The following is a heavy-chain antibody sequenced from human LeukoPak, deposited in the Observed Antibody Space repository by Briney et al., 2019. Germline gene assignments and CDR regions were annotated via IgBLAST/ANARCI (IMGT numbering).Heavy chain of an antibody. CDR2: IWYDGSNK. J-gene: IGHJ4*02. V-gene: IGHV3-33*01. Sequence: GRSLRLSCAASGFTFSSYGMHWVRQAPGKGLEWVAVIWYDGSNKYYADSVKGRFTISRDNSKNTLYLQMNSLRAEDTAAYYCARDLGDGYNPFDYWGQGTLVTVSS. CDR3: ARDLGDGYNPFDY. D-gene: IGHD5-24*01. CDR1: GFTFSSYG.